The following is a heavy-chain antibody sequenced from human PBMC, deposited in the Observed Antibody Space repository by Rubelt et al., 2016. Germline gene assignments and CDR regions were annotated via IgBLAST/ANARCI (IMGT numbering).Heavy chain of an antibody. CDR1: GGSFSGYY. CDR3: ASGSIAMAVPFDY. V-gene: IGHV4-34*01. D-gene: IGHD6-19*01. CDR2: INHSGST. Sequence: QVQLQQWGAGLLKPSETLSLTCAVYGGSFSGYYWSWIRQPPGKGLEWIGEINHSGSTNYNPSLKSRVTISVDTAKNQFSLKLSSVTAADTAVYYCASGSIAMAVPFDYWGQGTLVTVSS. J-gene: IGHJ4*02.